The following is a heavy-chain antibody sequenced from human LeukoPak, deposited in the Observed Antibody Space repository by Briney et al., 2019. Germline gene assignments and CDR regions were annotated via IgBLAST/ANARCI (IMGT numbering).Heavy chain of an antibody. Sequence: SETLSLTCAVYGGSFSGYYGSWIRQPPGKGLEWIGEINHSGSTNYNPSLKGRVTISVDTSKNQFSLKLSSVTAADTAVYYCARGVPMVYWGQRTLVTVSS. D-gene: IGHD2-2*01. CDR1: GGSFSGYY. J-gene: IGHJ4*02. V-gene: IGHV4-34*01. CDR3: ARGVPMVY. CDR2: INHSGST.